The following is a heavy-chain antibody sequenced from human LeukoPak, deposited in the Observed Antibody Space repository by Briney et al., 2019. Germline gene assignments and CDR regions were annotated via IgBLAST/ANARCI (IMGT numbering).Heavy chain of an antibody. CDR2: ISWNSGSI. CDR3: AKDTGYYAMDV. Sequence: GGSLRLSCAASGFSFDDFVMHWVRQAPGKGLEWVLAISWNSGSIDYEDPVRGRFTISRDKAKNSLYLQMNSLGPGDTALYYCAKDTGYYAMDVWGQRATVTVSS. J-gene: IGHJ6*02. CDR1: GFSFDDFV. V-gene: IGHV3-9*01.